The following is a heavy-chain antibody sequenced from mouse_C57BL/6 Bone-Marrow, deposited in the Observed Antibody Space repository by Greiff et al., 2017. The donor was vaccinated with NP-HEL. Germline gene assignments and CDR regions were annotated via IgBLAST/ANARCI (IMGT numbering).Heavy chain of an antibody. J-gene: IGHJ1*03. CDR2: IHPSDSDT. CDR3: AIAGYPLWYFDG. V-gene: IGHV1-74*01. D-gene: IGHD2-2*01. CDR1: GYTFTSYW. Sequence: QVQLQQPGAELVKPGASVKVSCKASGYTFTSYWMHWVKQRPGQGLEWIGRIHPSDSDTNSNQKFKGKATLTVDKSSSTAYMQLSRLTSEDSAVYYCAIAGYPLWYFDGWGTGTTVTVSS.